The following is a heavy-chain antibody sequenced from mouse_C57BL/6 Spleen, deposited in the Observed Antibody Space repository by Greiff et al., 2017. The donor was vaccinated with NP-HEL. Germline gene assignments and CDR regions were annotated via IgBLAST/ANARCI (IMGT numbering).Heavy chain of an antibody. Sequence: QVQLQQSGAELAKPGASVKLSCKASGYTFTSYWMHWVKQRPGQGLEWIGYINPSSGYTKYNQKFKDKATLTADKSSSTAYMQLSSLTYEDSAVYYCASSADYYGGGDYYAMDYWGQGTSVTVSS. V-gene: IGHV1-7*01. J-gene: IGHJ4*01. CDR3: ASSADYYGGGDYYAMDY. CDR1: GYTFTSYW. CDR2: INPSSGYT. D-gene: IGHD1-1*01.